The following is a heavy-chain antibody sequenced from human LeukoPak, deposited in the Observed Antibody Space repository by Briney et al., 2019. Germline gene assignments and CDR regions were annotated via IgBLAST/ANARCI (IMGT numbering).Heavy chain of an antibody. Sequence: SETLSPTCSVSGYSINGGYYWGWVRQSPGKGPEWIGTIFHSGSLFYNPSFKSRVTLSIDTSRDQFSLRLTSVTAADTAIYYCARMGVSYYYDSSTYYPVAFDVWGQGTKVTVSS. V-gene: IGHV4-38-2*01. CDR3: ARMGVSYYYDSSTYYPVAFDV. CDR1: GYSINGGYY. CDR2: IFHSGSL. D-gene: IGHD3-22*01. J-gene: IGHJ3*01.